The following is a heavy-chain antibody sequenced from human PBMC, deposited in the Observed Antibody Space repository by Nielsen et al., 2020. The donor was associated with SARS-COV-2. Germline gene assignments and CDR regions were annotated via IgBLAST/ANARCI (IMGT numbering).Heavy chain of an antibody. D-gene: IGHD1-26*01. CDR2: IYRRVSST. V-gene: IGHV3-23*03. CDR3: AKDGI. J-gene: IGHJ4*02. CDR1: GFTFSTYA. Sequence: GGSLRLSCAASGFTFSTYAMTWVRQAPGKGLEWVALIYRRVSSTYYSESVKGRFTISRDNSKNTLFLQMNSLRAEDTAVYYCAKDGIWGQGTLVTVSS.